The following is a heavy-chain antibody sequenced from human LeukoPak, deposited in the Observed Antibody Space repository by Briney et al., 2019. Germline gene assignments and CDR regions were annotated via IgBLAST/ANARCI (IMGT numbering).Heavy chain of an antibody. V-gene: IGHV3-23*01. CDR1: GFTFSSYA. D-gene: IGHD6-19*01. CDR2: ISGSGGST. J-gene: IGHJ4*02. CDR3: AKGIGGGYSSGSAFDY. Sequence: GGSLRLSCAASGFTFSSYAMSWVRQAPEKVLEWVSTISGSGGSTYYADSVKGRFSISRDNSNNPLYLHMDSLRAEDTAIYYCAKGIGGGYSSGSAFDYWGQGTLVTVSS.